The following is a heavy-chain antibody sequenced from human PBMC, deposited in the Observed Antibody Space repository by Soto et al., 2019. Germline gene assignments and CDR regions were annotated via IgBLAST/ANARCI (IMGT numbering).Heavy chain of an antibody. V-gene: IGHV4-30-4*01. J-gene: IGHJ6*02. CDR3: ARDYRQLVSLGRNYYYGLDV. D-gene: IGHD6-6*01. Sequence: PSETLSLTCTVSGGAISSADYYWSWIRQPPGRGLEWIGYIYYSGSTSYNPSLKSRVTISINTSKNQFSLNLSSVTAADTAVYYCARDYRQLVSLGRNYYYGLDVWGEGTTVTVS. CDR1: GGAISSADYY. CDR2: IYYSGST.